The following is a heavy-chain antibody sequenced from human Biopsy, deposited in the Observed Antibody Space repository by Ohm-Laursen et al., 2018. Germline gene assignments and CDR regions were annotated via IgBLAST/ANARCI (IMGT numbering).Heavy chain of an antibody. J-gene: IGHJ6*02. D-gene: IGHD4-23*01. CDR1: GFSFSDYR. CDR2: ISGGGTI. V-gene: IGHV3-11*01. CDR3: ARDTRWSPYSMDV. Sequence: SLRLSCAASGFSFSDYRMRWIRQAPGRGLEWVSYISGGGTIYYGDSMKGRVTISRDNAKNSLYLQMHSLRAEDTAVYYCARDTRWSPYSMDVWGQGTTVTVSS.